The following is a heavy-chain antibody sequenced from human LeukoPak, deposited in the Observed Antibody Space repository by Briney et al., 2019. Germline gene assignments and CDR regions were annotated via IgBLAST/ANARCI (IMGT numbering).Heavy chain of an antibody. Sequence: GGSLRLSRAASGFTYRSYIMRWVRQAPGKGLDWVSPIRGTGDSTHYADSVKGRFIISRDKSKNMLSLQMNGLRAEDTAIYYCAKGQELDDGVFDSWGQGTLVTVSS. CDR1: GFTYRSYI. J-gene: IGHJ4*02. CDR3: AKGQELDDGVFDS. V-gene: IGHV3-23*01. D-gene: IGHD1-1*01. CDR2: IRGTGDST.